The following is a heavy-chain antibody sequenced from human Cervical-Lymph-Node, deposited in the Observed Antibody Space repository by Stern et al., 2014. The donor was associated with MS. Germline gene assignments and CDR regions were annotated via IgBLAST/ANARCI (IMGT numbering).Heavy chain of an antibody. CDR3: VRGRGSGWVFNSYGLDV. J-gene: IGHJ6*02. Sequence: VQLVESGSGLLRPSQTLSLTCAVSGGSISSGGDSWNWIRRPPRKGLERVGYLYHSGNTFYNPSLESRVTISVDKSKNQFSLKLSSVTAADTAVFYCVRGRGSGWVFNSYGLDVWGQGTTVTVSS. CDR1: GGSISSGGDS. V-gene: IGHV4-30-2*01. CDR2: LYHSGNT. D-gene: IGHD6-19*01.